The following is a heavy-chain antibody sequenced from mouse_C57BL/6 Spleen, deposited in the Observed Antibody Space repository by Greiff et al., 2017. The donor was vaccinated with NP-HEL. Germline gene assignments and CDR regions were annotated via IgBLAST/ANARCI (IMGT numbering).Heavy chain of an antibody. CDR3: ARWGNIGD. CDR2: INPSTGGT. Sequence: VQLQQSGPELVKPGASVKISCKASGYSFTGYYMNWVKQSPEKSLEWIGEINPSTGGTTYNQKFKAKATLTVDKSSSTAYMQLKSLTSEDSAVYYCARWGNIGDWGQGTTLTVSS. CDR1: GYSFTGYY. V-gene: IGHV1-42*01. J-gene: IGHJ2*01. D-gene: IGHD5-2*01.